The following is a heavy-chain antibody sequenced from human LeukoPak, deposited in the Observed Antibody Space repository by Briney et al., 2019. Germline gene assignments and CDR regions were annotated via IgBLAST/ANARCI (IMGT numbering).Heavy chain of an antibody. J-gene: IGHJ4*02. CDR1: GGTFSSYA. Sequence: ASVKVSCKASGGTFSSYAISWVRQAPGQGLEWMGGIIPIFGTANYAQKFQGRVTITADKSTSTAYMELSSLRSEDMAVYYCARTTIYCSGGSCYFDYWGQGTLVTVSS. CDR3: ARTTIYCSGGSCYFDY. D-gene: IGHD2-15*01. V-gene: IGHV1-69*06. CDR2: IIPIFGTA.